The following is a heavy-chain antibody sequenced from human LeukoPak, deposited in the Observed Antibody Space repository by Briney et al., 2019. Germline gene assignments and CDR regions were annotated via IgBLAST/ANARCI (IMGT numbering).Heavy chain of an antibody. CDR2: ISAYNGNT. J-gene: IGHJ6*03. CDR3: AREIRDYYYMDV. CDR1: GGTFSSYA. Sequence: ASVKVSCKASGGTFSSYAISWVRQAPGQGLEWMGWISAYNGNTNYAQKLQGRVTMTTDTSTSTAYMELRSLRSDDTAVYYCAREIRDYYYMDVWGKGTTVTVSS. V-gene: IGHV1-18*01.